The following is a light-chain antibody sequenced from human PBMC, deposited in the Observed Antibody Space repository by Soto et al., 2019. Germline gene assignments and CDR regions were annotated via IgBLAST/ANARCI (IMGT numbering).Light chain of an antibody. Sequence: QSALTQPASVSGSPGQSITISCTGTSSDVGGYNYVSWYQQHPGKAPKLMIYEVSNRPSRVSNRFSGSKSGNTASLTISGLQAEDEADYYCSSYTRSSTSYVFGTGNKLTVL. CDR2: EVS. CDR1: SSDVGGYNY. V-gene: IGLV2-14*01. J-gene: IGLJ1*01. CDR3: SSYTRSSTSYV.